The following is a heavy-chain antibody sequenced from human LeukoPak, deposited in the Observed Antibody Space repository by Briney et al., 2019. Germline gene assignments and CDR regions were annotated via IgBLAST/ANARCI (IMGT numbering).Heavy chain of an antibody. J-gene: IGHJ4*02. CDR2: INPSSGGT. CDR3: ASWGAGGYCSGGSCYSLYY. V-gene: IGHV1-2*02. CDR1: GYTFTGYY. D-gene: IGHD2-15*01. Sequence: VASVKVSCKASGYTFTGYYMHWVRQAPGQGLEWMGWINPSSGGTNYAQKFQGRVTMTRDTSISTAYMELSRLRSDDTAVYYCASWGAGGYCSGGSCYSLYYWGQGTLVTVSS.